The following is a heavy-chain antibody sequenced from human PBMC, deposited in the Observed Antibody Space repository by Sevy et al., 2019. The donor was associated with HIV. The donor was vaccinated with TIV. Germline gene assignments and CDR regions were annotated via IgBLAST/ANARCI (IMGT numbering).Heavy chain of an antibody. CDR3: ARYWDYGDYVSYFDY. CDR2: IWYDGSNK. CDR1: GFTFSSYG. J-gene: IGHJ4*02. V-gene: IGHV3-33*01. Sequence: GGSLRLSCAASGFTFSSYGMNWVRQAPGKGLEWVAVIWYDGSNKYYADSVKGRFTISRDNSKNTLYLQMNSLRAEDTAVYYCARYWDYGDYVSYFDYWGQGTLVTVSS. D-gene: IGHD4-17*01.